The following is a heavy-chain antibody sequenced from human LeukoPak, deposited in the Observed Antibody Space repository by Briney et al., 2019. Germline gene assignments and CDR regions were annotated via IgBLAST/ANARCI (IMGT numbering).Heavy chain of an antibody. Sequence: GGSLRLSCAASGFTVSNNYMSWVRQAPGKGLEWVGRIKSKTDGGTTDYAAPVKGRFTISRDDSKTTLFLQMNSLKTEDTAVYYCTRGYWFDPWGQGTLVTVSS. CDR2: IKSKTDGGTT. D-gene: IGHD3-10*01. CDR1: GFTVSNNY. CDR3: TRGYWFDP. J-gene: IGHJ5*02. V-gene: IGHV3-15*01.